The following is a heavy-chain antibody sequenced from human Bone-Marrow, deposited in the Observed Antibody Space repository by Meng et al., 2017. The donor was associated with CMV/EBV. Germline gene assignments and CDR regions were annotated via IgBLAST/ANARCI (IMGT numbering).Heavy chain of an antibody. Sequence: ASVKVSCKASGYTFTSYGISWVRQASGQGLEWMGWISAYNGNTNYAQKLQGRVTMTTDTSTSTAYMELRSLRSEDTAVYYCARASNEFTSDAFDIWGQGTMVTVSS. CDR3: ARASNEFTSDAFDI. J-gene: IGHJ3*02. V-gene: IGHV1-18*01. D-gene: IGHD1-1*01. CDR2: ISAYNGNT. CDR1: GYTFTSYG.